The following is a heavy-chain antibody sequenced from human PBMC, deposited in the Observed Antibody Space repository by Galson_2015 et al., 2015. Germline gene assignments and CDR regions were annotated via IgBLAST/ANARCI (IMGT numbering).Heavy chain of an antibody. V-gene: IGHV4-59*02. CDR2: THYSGST. J-gene: IGHJ5*02. D-gene: IGHD1-26*01. Sequence: SEHLSLTCTVSGGSVSSYYWSWIRQPPGKGLEWIGYTHYSGSTNYNPSLKSRVTISVDTSKNQFSLKLSSVTAADTAVYYCARDVAYSKSWAWFDPWGQGTLVTVSS. CDR3: ARDVAYSKSWAWFDP. CDR1: GGSVSSYY.